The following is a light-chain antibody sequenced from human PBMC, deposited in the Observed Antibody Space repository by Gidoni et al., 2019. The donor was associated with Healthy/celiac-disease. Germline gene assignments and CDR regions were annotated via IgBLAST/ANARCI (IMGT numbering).Light chain of an antibody. V-gene: IGKV1-27*01. CDR3: QKYNSAPWT. CDR1: QGISNY. CDR2: AAS. J-gene: IGKJ1*01. Sequence: DIQMTQSPSSRSASVGDRVTITCRASQGISNYLAWYQQKPGKVPKLLIYAASPLQSVFPFLFSVSVSGTVFTLTISSLQPEDVATYYCQKYNSAPWTFGQGTKVEIK.